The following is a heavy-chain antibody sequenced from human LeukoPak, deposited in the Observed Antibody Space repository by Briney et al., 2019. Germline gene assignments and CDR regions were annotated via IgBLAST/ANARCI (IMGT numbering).Heavy chain of an antibody. CDR3: AREFLASRRNWVDP. V-gene: IGHV4-61*02. Sequence: SQTLSLTCSASGDSISHGTYYWSWIRQPAGQGLEWIGRIYTTGVTNYNPSLKTRVTISVDPSLNQFSLNLTSVTAADTAVYYCAREFLASRRNWVDPWGQGTLVTVSS. D-gene: IGHD6-6*01. CDR2: IYTTGVT. CDR1: GDSISHGTYY. J-gene: IGHJ5*02.